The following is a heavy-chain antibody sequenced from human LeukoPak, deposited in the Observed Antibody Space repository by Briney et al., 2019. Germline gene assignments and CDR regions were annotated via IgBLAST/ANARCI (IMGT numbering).Heavy chain of an antibody. CDR3: ARDGAARHYYYYYMDV. Sequence: ASVKVSCKASGGTFSSYAISWVRQAPGQRLEWMGGIIPIFGTANYAQKFQGRVTITTDESTSTAYMELSSLRSEDTAVYYCARDGAARHYYYYYMDVWGKGTTVTVSS. CDR2: IIPIFGTA. V-gene: IGHV1-69*05. CDR1: GGTFSSYA. J-gene: IGHJ6*03. D-gene: IGHD6-6*01.